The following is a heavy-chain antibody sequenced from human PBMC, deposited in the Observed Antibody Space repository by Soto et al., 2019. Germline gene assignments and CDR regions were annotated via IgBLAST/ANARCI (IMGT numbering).Heavy chain of an antibody. CDR3: ARTRKTTLVNFGTYYFDY. J-gene: IGHJ4*02. CDR1: GYTFTSYG. V-gene: IGHV1-18*01. D-gene: IGHD5-18*01. Sequence: SVKVYCKASGYTFTSYGFVWVRQAPGQGLEWLGWISTYNVDTKYAQKVQGRVTMTTDTSTNTAYMELRSLRSDDTAVYYCARTRKTTLVNFGTYYFDYWGQGTLVTVSS. CDR2: ISTYNVDT.